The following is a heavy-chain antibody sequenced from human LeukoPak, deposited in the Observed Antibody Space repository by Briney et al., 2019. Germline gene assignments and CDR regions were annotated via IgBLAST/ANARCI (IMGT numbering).Heavy chain of an antibody. V-gene: IGHV1-2*06. CDR2: INPNSGGT. Sequence: ASVKVSCKASGYTFTGYYMHWVRQAPGQGLEWMGRINPNSGGTNYAQKFQGRVTMTRDTSISTACMELSRLRSDDTAVYYCARDRSRSLSSSWYGYWGQGTLVTVSS. D-gene: IGHD6-13*01. J-gene: IGHJ4*02. CDR3: ARDRSRSLSSSWYGY. CDR1: GYTFTGYY.